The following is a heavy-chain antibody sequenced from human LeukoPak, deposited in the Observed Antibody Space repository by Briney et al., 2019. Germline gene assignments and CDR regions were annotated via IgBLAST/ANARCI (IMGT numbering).Heavy chain of an antibody. V-gene: IGHV3-30*18. D-gene: IGHD3-22*01. CDR3: AKDLYDSSGYYPYY. CDR1: GFTFSSYG. J-gene: IGHJ4*02. CDR2: ISYDGSNK. Sequence: GRSLRLSCAASGFTFSSYGMHWVRQAPGKGLEWVAVISYDGSNKYYADSVKGRFTISRDNSKNTLYLQMNSLRAEDTAVYYCAKDLYDSSGYYPYYWGQGTLVTVSS.